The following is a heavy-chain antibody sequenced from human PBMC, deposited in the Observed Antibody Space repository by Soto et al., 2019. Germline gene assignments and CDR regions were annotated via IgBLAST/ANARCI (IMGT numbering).Heavy chain of an antibody. D-gene: IGHD5-18*01. J-gene: IGHJ4*02. Sequence: ASVKVSCKASGYTFTSYAMHWVRQAPGRRLEWMGWINAGNGNTKYSQKFQGRVTITRDTSASTAYMELSSLRSEDTAVYYCARGRTWIQLWLTAYWGQGTLVTVSS. CDR1: GYTFTSYA. CDR3: ARGRTWIQLWLTAY. V-gene: IGHV1-3*01. CDR2: INAGNGNT.